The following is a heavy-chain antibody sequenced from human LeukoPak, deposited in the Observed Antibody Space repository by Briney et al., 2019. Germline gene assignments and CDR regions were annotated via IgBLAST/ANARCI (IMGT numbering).Heavy chain of an antibody. J-gene: IGHJ6*02. D-gene: IGHD3-10*01. V-gene: IGHV4-38-2*02. CDR3: ARSALTMVREVNSMDV. Sequence: PSETLSLTCTVSGYSISSGYYWGWIRQPPGKGLEWIGSIYHSGSTYYNPSLKSRVTISVDTSKNQFSLKLSSVTAADTAVYYCARSALTMVREVNSMDVWGQGTTVTVSS. CDR1: GYSISSGYY. CDR2: IYHSGST.